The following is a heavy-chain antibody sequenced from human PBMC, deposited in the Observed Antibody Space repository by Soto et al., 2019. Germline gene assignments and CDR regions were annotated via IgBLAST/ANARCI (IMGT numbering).Heavy chain of an antibody. Sequence: QVQLVESGGGVVQPGRSLRLSCAASGFTFSSYGMHWVRQAPGKGLEWVAVISYDGSNKYYADSVKGRFTISRENSKNTLYLQMNSLRAEDTAVYYCAKDRSVVVVAAALGYWGQGTLVTVSS. CDR2: ISYDGSNK. CDR1: GFTFSSYG. J-gene: IGHJ4*02. CDR3: AKDRSVVVVAAALGY. V-gene: IGHV3-30*18. D-gene: IGHD2-15*01.